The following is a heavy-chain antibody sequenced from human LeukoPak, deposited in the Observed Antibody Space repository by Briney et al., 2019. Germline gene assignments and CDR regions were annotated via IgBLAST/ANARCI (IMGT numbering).Heavy chain of an antibody. CDR2: IRYDGSNK. CDR1: GFTFSSYS. CDR3: ANGVGYRTPFDY. J-gene: IGHJ4*02. V-gene: IGHV3-30*02. D-gene: IGHD5-24*01. Sequence: GGSLRLSCAASGFTFSSYSMNWVRQAPGKGLEWVAFIRYDGSNKYYADSVKGRFTISRDNSKNTLYLQMNSLRAEDTAVYYCANGVGYRTPFDYWGQGTLVTVSS.